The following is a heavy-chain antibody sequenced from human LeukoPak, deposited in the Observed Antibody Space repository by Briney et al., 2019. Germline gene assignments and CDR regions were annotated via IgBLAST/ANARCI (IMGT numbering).Heavy chain of an antibody. CDR1: GGSISSGGYY. D-gene: IGHD1-26*01. V-gene: IGHV4-30-4*01. J-gene: IGHJ4*02. Sequence: SETLSLTCTVSGGSISSGGYYWSWIRQPPGKGLEWIGYIYYSGSTYYNPSLKSRVTISVDTSKNHFSLKLSSVTAADTAMYYCARAPSAGELLPFDYWGQGTLVTVSS. CDR3: ARAPSAGELLPFDY. CDR2: IYYSGST.